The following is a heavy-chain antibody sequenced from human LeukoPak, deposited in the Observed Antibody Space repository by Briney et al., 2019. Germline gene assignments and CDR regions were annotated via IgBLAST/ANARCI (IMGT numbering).Heavy chain of an antibody. CDR3: AKDLTVGYSSGFSFDY. J-gene: IGHJ4*02. CDR1: GFTFSSYG. Sequence: PGGSLRLSCAASGFTFSSYGMHWVRQAPGKGLEWVAFIRYDGSNKYYADSVKGRFTIPRDNSKNTLYLQMNSLRAEDTAVYYCAKDLTVGYSSGFSFDYWGQGTLVTVSS. V-gene: IGHV3-30*02. D-gene: IGHD6-19*01. CDR2: IRYDGSNK.